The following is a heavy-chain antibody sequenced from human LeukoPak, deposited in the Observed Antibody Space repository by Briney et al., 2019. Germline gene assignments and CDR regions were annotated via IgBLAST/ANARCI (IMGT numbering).Heavy chain of an antibody. CDR3: ARGDSLDY. CDR2: TYYRSKWYY. J-gene: IGHJ4*02. Sequence: SQTLSLTCAISGDSVSSNNTIWNWIRQSPSRGLEWLGRTYYRSKWYYDYAVSVKSRITISPDTSKNQFSLQLNSVTPEDTAVYYCARGDSLDYWGQGTLVTVSS. CDR1: GDSVSSNNTI. V-gene: IGHV6-1*01. D-gene: IGHD2-21*01.